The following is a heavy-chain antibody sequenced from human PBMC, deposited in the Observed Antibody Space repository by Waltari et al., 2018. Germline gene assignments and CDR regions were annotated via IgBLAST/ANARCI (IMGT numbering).Heavy chain of an antibody. CDR1: AFPFRSFG. CDR2: IWHDGSNE. D-gene: IGHD2-15*01. CDR3: ASQSTTLFDY. J-gene: IGHJ4*02. V-gene: IGHV3-33*01. Sequence: QVQLVESGGGVVQHGRSLSLSCAASAFPFRSFGMHWVRQAPGKGLEWVAGIWHDGSNEYYVDSVKGRFTISRDNSKNTLYLQMNSLRAEDSAVYYCASQSTTLFDYWGQGTLVTVSS.